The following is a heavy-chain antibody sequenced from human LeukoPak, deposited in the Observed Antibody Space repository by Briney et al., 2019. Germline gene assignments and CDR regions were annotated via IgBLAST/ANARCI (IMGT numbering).Heavy chain of an antibody. CDR3: AGSTAMVT. CDR2: INHSGST. Sequence: PSETLSLTCAVYGGSFSGYYWSWIRQPPGKGLEWIGEINHSGSTNYNPSLKSRVTISVDTSKNQFSLKLSSVTAADTAVYYCAGSTAMVTWGQGTLVTVSS. V-gene: IGHV4-34*01. D-gene: IGHD5-18*01. J-gene: IGHJ5*02. CDR1: GGSFSGYY.